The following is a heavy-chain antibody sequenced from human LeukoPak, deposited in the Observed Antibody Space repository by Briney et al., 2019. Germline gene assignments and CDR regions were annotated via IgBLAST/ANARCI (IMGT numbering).Heavy chain of an antibody. V-gene: IGHV3-33*06. Sequence: GRSLRLSCAASGFTFSNYGMHWVRQAPGKGLEWVAVIWYDGSNKYYADSVKGRFTISRDNSKNTLYLQMNSLRAEDTAVYYCAKAGWELRFFDYWGQGTLVTVSS. CDR1: GFTFSNYG. D-gene: IGHD1-26*01. CDR3: AKAGWELRFFDY. CDR2: IWYDGSNK. J-gene: IGHJ4*02.